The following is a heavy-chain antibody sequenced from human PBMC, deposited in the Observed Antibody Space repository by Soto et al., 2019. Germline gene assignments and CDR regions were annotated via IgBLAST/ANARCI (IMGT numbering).Heavy chain of an antibody. CDR2: IIPIFGTA. V-gene: IGHV1-69*12. CDR1: GGTFSSYA. D-gene: IGHD5-18*01. J-gene: IGHJ6*02. Sequence: QVQLVQSGAEVKKPGSSVKVSCQASGGTFSSYAISWVRQAPGQGLEWMGGIIPIFGTANYAQKFKGRVTINADESTSTTYMELSSMRSEDTAVYYCAWGSGYSYGFGVVWGMDVWGQGTTVTVSS. CDR3: AWGSGYSYGFGVVWGMDV.